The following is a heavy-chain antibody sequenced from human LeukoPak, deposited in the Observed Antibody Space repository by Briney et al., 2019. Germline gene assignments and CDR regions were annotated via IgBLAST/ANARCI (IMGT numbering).Heavy chain of an antibody. V-gene: IGHV1-18*01. D-gene: IGHD3-10*01. Sequence: ASVKVSCKASGYTFSSYGINWVRQAPGQGLEWMGWISTYNGNTNYAQKLQGKVTMTTDTSTSTAYMELRSLRSDGTAVYYCARESMPTRGVRRGFDPWGQGTLVTVSS. CDR3: ARESMPTRGVRRGFDP. J-gene: IGHJ5*02. CDR2: ISTYNGNT. CDR1: GYTFSSYG.